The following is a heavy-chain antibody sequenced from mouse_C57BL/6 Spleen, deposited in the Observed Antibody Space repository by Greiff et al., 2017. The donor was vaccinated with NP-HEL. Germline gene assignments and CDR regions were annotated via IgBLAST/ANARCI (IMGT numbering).Heavy chain of an antibody. Sequence: EVQLVESGGDLVKPGGSLKLSCAASGFTFSSYGMSWVRQTPDKRLEWVATISSGGSYTYYPDSVKGRFTISRDNAKNTLYLQLSSLKSEDTAMYYCARHKGMITTTSYAMDYWGQGTSVTVSS. J-gene: IGHJ4*01. V-gene: IGHV5-6*01. CDR3: ARHKGMITTTSYAMDY. D-gene: IGHD2-4*01. CDR2: ISSGGSYT. CDR1: GFTFSSYG.